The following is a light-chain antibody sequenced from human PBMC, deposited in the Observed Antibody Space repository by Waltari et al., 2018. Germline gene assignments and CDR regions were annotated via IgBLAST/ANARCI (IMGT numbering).Light chain of an antibody. Sequence: QSALTQPPSASGSPGQSVTISCTGTSSDVGSYNYVSWYQQNPGKAPKLMIYEVNKRPSGVPDRFSGSQSGNTASLTVSGLQAEDEADYYCSSYGGSNNLIFGGGTKVTVL. CDR2: EVN. CDR1: SSDVGSYNY. J-gene: IGLJ2*01. CDR3: SSYGGSNNLI. V-gene: IGLV2-8*01.